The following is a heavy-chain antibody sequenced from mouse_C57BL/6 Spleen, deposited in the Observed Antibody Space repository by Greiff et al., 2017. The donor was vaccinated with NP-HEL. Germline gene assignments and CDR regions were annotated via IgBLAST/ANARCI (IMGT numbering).Heavy chain of an antibody. D-gene: IGHD1-1*01. Sequence: VKLQESGAELVRPGASVTLSCKASGYTFTDYEMHWVKQTPVHGLEWIGAIDPETGGTAYNQKFKGKAILTADKSSSTAYMELRSLTSEDSAVYYCTRRSYGDYWGQGTTLTVSS. CDR2: IDPETGGT. V-gene: IGHV1-15*01. CDR3: TRRSYGDY. CDR1: GYTFTDYE. J-gene: IGHJ2*01.